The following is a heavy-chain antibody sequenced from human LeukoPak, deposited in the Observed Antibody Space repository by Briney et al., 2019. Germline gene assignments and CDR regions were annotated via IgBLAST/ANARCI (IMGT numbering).Heavy chain of an antibody. J-gene: IGHJ6*02. V-gene: IGHV1-24*01. CDR3: ATVVVVPAAHSGDYYGMDV. D-gene: IGHD2-2*01. CDR1: GYTLTELS. Sequence: ASVKVSCKVSGYTLTELSMHWVRQAPGKGLEWMGGFDPEDGETIYAQKFQGRVTMTEDTSTDTAYMELSSLRSEDTAVYYCATVVVVPAAHSGDYYGMDVWGQGTTVAVSS. CDR2: FDPEDGET.